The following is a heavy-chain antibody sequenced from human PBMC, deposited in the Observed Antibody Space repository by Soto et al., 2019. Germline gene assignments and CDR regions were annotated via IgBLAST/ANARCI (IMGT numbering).Heavy chain of an antibody. CDR3: VRDQSVAGPTTLFDP. J-gene: IGHJ5*02. D-gene: IGHD6-19*01. CDR2: INSEGNSI. Sequence: PSETLSLTCTVSGGSISSTSSYWGWFRQPPGKGLVWVSRINSEGNSIIYADSVKGRFTVSRDNAKNTLYLQMNNLRAEDTAVYYCVRDQSVAGPTTLFDPWGQGVLVTVSS. V-gene: IGHV3-74*01. CDR1: GGSISSTSSY.